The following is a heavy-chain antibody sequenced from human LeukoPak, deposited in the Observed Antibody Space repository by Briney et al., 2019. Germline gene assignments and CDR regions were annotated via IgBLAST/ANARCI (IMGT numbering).Heavy chain of an antibody. V-gene: IGHV3-23*01. Sequence: GVTVRLPCAASRFTFCTYAMMCAPHARGRAWVGVSNNNGNCANAEYTDSVRGRFTIPRDNSKHALYLQMKSKSAEDASVYQCAKVNGDYEIDYWGQGTLVTVSS. CDR3: AKVNGDYEIDY. CDR1: RFTFCTYA. CDR2: NNGNCANA. D-gene: IGHD4-17*01. J-gene: IGHJ4*02.